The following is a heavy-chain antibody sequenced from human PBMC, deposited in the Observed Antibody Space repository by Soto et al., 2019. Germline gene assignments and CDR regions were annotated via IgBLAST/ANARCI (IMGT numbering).Heavy chain of an antibody. V-gene: IGHV1-69*12. Sequence: QVQLVQSGAEVKKPGSSVKVSCKASGDTFSRYSISWVRQAPGQGLEWMGGIFPVFGTATYAQKFQGRVMITADESTTTAYMDLSSLTSEDTAVYYCAVGPSAAAWYSHGMDVWGQVTTVTVSS. CDR1: GDTFSRYS. D-gene: IGHD2-2*01. J-gene: IGHJ6*02. CDR2: IFPVFGTA. CDR3: AVGPSAAAWYSHGMDV.